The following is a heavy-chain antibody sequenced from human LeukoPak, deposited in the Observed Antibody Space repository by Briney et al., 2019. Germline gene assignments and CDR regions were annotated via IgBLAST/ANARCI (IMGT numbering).Heavy chain of an antibody. V-gene: IGHV3-74*01. CDR2: INTDGTST. Sequence: GGSLRLSCVASGFTFSSYWMHWVRQAPGKGLVWVSRINTDGTSTTYADSVKGRFTISRGNAMNTLYLQMNSLRAEDTAVYYCARGAWTAYYFDYWGQGTLVTVSS. D-gene: IGHD3/OR15-3a*01. CDR3: ARGAWTAYYFDY. CDR1: GFTFSSYW. J-gene: IGHJ4*02.